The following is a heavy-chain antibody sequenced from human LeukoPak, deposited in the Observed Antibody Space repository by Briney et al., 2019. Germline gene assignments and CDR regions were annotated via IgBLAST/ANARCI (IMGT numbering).Heavy chain of an antibody. J-gene: IGHJ4*02. CDR2: INHSGST. V-gene: IGHV4-34*01. Sequence: SETLSLTCAVYGGSFSGYYWSWIRQPLGKGLEWIGEINHSGSTNYNPSLKSRVTISVDTSKNQFSLKLSSVTAADTAVYYCARGGYYIPYWGQGTLVTVSS. CDR3: ARGGYYIPY. CDR1: GGSFSGYY. D-gene: IGHD3-3*01.